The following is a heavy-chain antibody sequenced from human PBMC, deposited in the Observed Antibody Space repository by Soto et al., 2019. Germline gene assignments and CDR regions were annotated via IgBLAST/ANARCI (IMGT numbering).Heavy chain of an antibody. CDR2: ISAYNGNT. Sequence: ASVKVSCKASGYTFTNYGISWVRQAPGQGLEWMGWISAYNGNTNYAQKLQGRVTMTTDTSTSTTYMELRSLRSDDTAVYYCARESYCSGGSCYHFDYWGQGTLVTVSS. J-gene: IGHJ4*02. CDR3: ARESYCSGGSCYHFDY. V-gene: IGHV1-18*01. CDR1: GYTFTNYG. D-gene: IGHD2-15*01.